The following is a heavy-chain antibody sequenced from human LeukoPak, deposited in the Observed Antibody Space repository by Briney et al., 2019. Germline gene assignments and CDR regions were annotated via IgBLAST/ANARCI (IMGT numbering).Heavy chain of an antibody. D-gene: IGHD6-19*01. CDR1: GGSIGTYY. Sequence: PSETLSLTCTVSGGSIGTYYWSWIRQPPGKGLEWLGSIYYSGSTNYNPSLKSRVTISVDTSENEFSLKLTSVTAADTAVYYCARDRRWSSGWFYDYWGQRTLVTVSS. J-gene: IGHJ4*02. CDR3: ARDRRWSSGWFYDY. CDR2: IYYSGST. V-gene: IGHV4-59*12.